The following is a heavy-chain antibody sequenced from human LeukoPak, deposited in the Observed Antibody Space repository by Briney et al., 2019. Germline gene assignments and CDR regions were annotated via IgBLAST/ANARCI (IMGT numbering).Heavy chain of an antibody. V-gene: IGHV3-48*03. J-gene: IGHJ6*04. CDR3: AELGITMIGGV. CDR1: GFTFSSYE. CDR2: ISSSGSTI. Sequence: GGSLRLSCAASGFTFSSYEMNWVRQAPGKGLDWVSYISSSGSTIYYADSVKGRFTISRDNAKNSLYLQMNSLSADDTAVYYCAELGITMIGGVWGKGPTVTISS. D-gene: IGHD3-10*02.